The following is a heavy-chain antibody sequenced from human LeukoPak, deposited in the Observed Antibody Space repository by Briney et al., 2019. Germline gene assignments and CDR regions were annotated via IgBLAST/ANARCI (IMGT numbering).Heavy chain of an antibody. J-gene: IGHJ6*02. D-gene: IGHD5-18*01. CDR1: GGTFSSYT. Sequence: SVKVSCKASGGTFSSYTISWVRKAPGQGLEWMGRIIPILGIANYAQKFQGRVTITADKSTSTAYMELSSLRSEDTAVYYCARDLGGYSYGGYYYYGMDVWGQGTTVTVSS. V-gene: IGHV1-69*04. CDR2: IIPILGIA. CDR3: ARDLGGYSYGGYYYYGMDV.